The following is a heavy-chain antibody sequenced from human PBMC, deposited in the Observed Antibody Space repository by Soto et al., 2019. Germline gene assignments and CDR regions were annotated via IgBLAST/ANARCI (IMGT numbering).Heavy chain of an antibody. CDR2: INPSGGST. CDR3: ARDQEPSTLYYDYYYMDV. Sequence: ASVKLSCKASGYTFTSYYLHWVRQAPGQGLEWMGIINPSGGSTSYAQKFQGRVTMTRDTSTSTDYMEVSGLRSEDTAVYYCARDQEPSTLYYDYYYMDVWGKGTTVTVTS. V-gene: IGHV1-46*03. J-gene: IGHJ6*03. CDR1: GYTFTSYY.